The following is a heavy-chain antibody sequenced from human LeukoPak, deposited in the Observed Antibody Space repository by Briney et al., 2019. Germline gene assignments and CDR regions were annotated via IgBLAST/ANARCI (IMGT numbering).Heavy chain of an antibody. CDR1: GYTFTSYG. D-gene: IGHD2-2*01. V-gene: IGHV1-18*04. Sequence: ASVKVSCKASGYTFTSYGISWVRQAPGQGLEWMGWISAYNGNTNYAQKLRGRVTMTTDTSTSTAYMELRSLRSDDTAVYYCAFYCSSTSCYDAAFDYWGQGTLVTVSS. CDR3: AFYCSSTSCYDAAFDY. CDR2: ISAYNGNT. J-gene: IGHJ4*02.